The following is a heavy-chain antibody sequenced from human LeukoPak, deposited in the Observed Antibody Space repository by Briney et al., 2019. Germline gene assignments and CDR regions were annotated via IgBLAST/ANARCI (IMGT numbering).Heavy chain of an antibody. J-gene: IGHJ6*02. Sequence: SVKVTCKASGGTLNNFAITWVRQAPGQGLEWMGRIIPFLGIANYAQKFRGRVTITADKSTSTAYMELSSLTSEDTAMFYCARELAAAGSSLHYYYYYGMDVWGQGTTVTVSS. V-gene: IGHV1-69*04. CDR3: ARELAAAGSSLHYYYYYGMDV. CDR1: GGTLNNFA. D-gene: IGHD6-13*01. CDR2: IIPFLGIA.